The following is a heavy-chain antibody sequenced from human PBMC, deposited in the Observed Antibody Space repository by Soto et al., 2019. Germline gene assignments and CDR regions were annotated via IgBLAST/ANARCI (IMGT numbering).Heavy chain of an antibody. J-gene: IGHJ5*02. CDR2: IYHTGNA. D-gene: IGHD3-22*01. Sequence: SESLSLTCSVSCDSIRNSRFYWAWIRQPPGEGLEWIGSIYHTGNAYYNPSLKSRVTISVDTSKNQFSLKLTSVTAADAALYYCARDFFDSSDYTTNWFDPWGQGTLVTVS. CDR1: CDSIRNSRFY. V-gene: IGHV4-39*01. CDR3: ARDFFDSSDYTTNWFDP.